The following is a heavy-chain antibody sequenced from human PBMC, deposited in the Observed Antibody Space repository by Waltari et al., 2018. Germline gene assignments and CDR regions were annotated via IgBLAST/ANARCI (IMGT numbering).Heavy chain of an antibody. J-gene: IGHJ6*03. Sequence: QVQLQESGPGLVKPSETLSLTCTVSGGSISSYYWSWIRQPPGKGLEWIGYIYYSGSTNDNPSLRSRVTISVDTSKNQFSLKLSSVTAADTAVYYCAREDYYGSGSYSRRYYYYYMDVWGKGTTVTVSS. D-gene: IGHD3-10*01. CDR1: GGSISSYY. CDR3: AREDYYGSGSYSRRYYYYYMDV. CDR2: IYYSGST. V-gene: IGHV4-59*01.